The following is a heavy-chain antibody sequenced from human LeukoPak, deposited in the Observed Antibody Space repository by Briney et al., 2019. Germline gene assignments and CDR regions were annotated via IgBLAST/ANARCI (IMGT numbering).Heavy chain of an antibody. CDR1: GGSISTYY. CDR2: ICTSGST. V-gene: IGHV4-4*07. J-gene: IGHJ4*02. CDR3: ARGQGYYFDY. Sequence: PSETLSLTCTVSGGSISTYYWSWIRQPAGKGLEWIGHICTSGSTNYSPSLKSRVTMSVDTSNNQFSLRLSSVTAADTAVYYCARGQGYYFDYWGQGTLVTVSS.